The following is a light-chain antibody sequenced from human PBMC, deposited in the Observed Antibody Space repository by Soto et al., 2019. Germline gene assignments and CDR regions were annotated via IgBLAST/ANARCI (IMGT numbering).Light chain of an antibody. Sequence: DIVLTQSPGTLSLSPGERATLSCRASQSVSSKYLAWYQQKPGQPPRVLIYGTSIRATGIPERFSGGRSGTDLTLTITRLESDDFAVYYCQQYGSSLFTFGPGTKVDFK. V-gene: IGKV3-20*01. CDR2: GTS. CDR3: QQYGSSLFT. CDR1: QSVSSKY. J-gene: IGKJ3*01.